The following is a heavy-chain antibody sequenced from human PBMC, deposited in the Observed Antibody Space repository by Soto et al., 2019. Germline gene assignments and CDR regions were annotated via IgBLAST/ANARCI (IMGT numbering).Heavy chain of an antibody. Sequence: EVQLVESGGGLVQPGGSLRLSCAASGFTVSSNYMSWVRQAPGKGLEWVSVIYSGGSTYYADSVKGRFTISRHNSKNTLYLQMNSLRAEDTAVYYCARMGYYDSSGYQTYWGQGTLVTVSS. D-gene: IGHD3-22*01. CDR2: IYSGGST. V-gene: IGHV3-53*04. CDR3: ARMGYYDSSGYQTY. J-gene: IGHJ4*02. CDR1: GFTVSSNY.